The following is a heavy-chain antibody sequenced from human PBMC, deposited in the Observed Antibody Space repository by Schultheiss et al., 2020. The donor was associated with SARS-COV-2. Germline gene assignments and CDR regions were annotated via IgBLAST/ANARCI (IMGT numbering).Heavy chain of an antibody. D-gene: IGHD6-19*01. J-gene: IGHJ4*02. CDR1: GFTFSNAW. Sequence: GGSLRLSCAASGFTFSNAWMSWVRQAPGKGLEWVGRIKSKTDGGTTDYAAPVKGRFTISRDNSKNTLYLQMNSLRAEDTAVYYCAKGGLDSSGKLDYWGQGTLVTVSS. CDR2: IKSKTDGGTT. CDR3: AKGGLDSSGKLDY. V-gene: IGHV3-15*01.